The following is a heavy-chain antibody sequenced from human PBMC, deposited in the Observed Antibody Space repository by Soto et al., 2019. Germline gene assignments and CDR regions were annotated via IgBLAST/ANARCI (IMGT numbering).Heavy chain of an antibody. D-gene: IGHD5-18*01. Sequence: PSETLSLTCAVYGGSFSGYYWSWIRQPPGKGLEWIGEINHSGSTNYNPSLKSRVTISVDTSKNQFSLKLSSVTAADTAVYYCARGLRGAVDTAMVSSPGGDYYYYGMDVWGQGTTVTVS. CDR2: INHSGST. J-gene: IGHJ6*02. CDR3: ARGLRGAVDTAMVSSPGGDYYYYGMDV. V-gene: IGHV4-34*01. CDR1: GGSFSGYY.